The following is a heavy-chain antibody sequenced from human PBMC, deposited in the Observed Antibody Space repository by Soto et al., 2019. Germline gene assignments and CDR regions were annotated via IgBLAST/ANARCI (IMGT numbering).Heavy chain of an antibody. CDR2: IGYDGSNK. V-gene: IGHV3-33*01. CDR3: ARDPGLGYCSSTSCPTPYYYGMDV. J-gene: IGHJ6*02. CDR1: GFTFSSYG. D-gene: IGHD2-2*01. Sequence: QVQLVESGGGVVQPGRSLRLSCAASGFTFSSYGMHWVRQAPGKGLEGVAGIGYDGSNKYYADSVKGRFTISRDNSKNTLYLQMHRLRAEDTAVYYCARDPGLGYCSSTSCPTPYYYGMDVWGQGTTVTLSS.